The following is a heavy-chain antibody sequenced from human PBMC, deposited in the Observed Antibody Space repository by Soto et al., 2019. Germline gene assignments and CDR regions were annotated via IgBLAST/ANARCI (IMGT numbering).Heavy chain of an antibody. V-gene: IGHV2-70*01. J-gene: IGHJ3*02. D-gene: IGHD3-22*01. Sequence: SGPTLVNPTQTLTLTCTFSGFSLSTSGMCVSWIRQPPGKALEWLALIDWDDDKYYSTSLKTRLTISKDTSKNQVVLTMTNMDPVDTATYYCALSYYYDSSGYRSLVDDAFDIWGQGTMVTVS. CDR3: ALSYYYDSSGYRSLVDDAFDI. CDR2: IDWDDDK. CDR1: GFSLSTSGMC.